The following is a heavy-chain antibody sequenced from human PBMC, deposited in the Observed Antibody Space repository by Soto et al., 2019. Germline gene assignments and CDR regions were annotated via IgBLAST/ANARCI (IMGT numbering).Heavy chain of an antibody. D-gene: IGHD6-25*01. Sequence: QVQLVQSGAEVKKPGSSVKVSCKASGGTFSSYAISWVRQAPGQGLEWMGGIIPIFGTANYAQKFQGRVTMTAEESQSTAYREMSSRRSADTAVYYCARCHIAAVYYYYGMDVWGQGTTVTVSS. V-gene: IGHV1-69*01. CDR1: GGTFSSYA. CDR3: ARCHIAAVYYYYGMDV. CDR2: IIPIFGTA. J-gene: IGHJ6*02.